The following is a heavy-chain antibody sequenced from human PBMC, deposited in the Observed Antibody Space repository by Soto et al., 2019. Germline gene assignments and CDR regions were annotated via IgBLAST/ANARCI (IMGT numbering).Heavy chain of an antibody. CDR3: ARLSAGTNFDY. Sequence: GGSLRLSCAASGVTVSSNYMSWVRQAPGKGLEWVSVIYSAGITYYADSVKGRFTISRDNSKNTLSLQMNSLRAEDTAVYYCARLSAGTNFDYWGQGTLVTVSS. CDR2: IYSAGIT. V-gene: IGHV3-53*01. D-gene: IGHD1-26*01. CDR1: GVTVSSNY. J-gene: IGHJ4*02.